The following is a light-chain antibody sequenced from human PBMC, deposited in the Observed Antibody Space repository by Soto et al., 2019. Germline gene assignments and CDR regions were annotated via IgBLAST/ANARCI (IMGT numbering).Light chain of an antibody. CDR3: VLYMRSGISV. Sequence: QTVVTQEPSFSVSPGGTVTLTCGLSSGSVSTSYYPSWYQQTPGQAPRTLIYSTNTRSSGVPDRFSGSILGNKAALTITGAQADDESDYYCVLYMRSGISVFGNVTQVTVL. CDR2: STN. J-gene: IGLJ1*01. V-gene: IGLV8-61*01. CDR1: SGSVSTSYY.